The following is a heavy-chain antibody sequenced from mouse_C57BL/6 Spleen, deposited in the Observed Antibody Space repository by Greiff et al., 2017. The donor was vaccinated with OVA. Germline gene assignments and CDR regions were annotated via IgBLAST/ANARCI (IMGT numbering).Heavy chain of an antibody. CDR3: AREGGDWFAY. J-gene: IGHJ3*01. Sequence: EVQVVESGPGLVKPSQSLSLTCSVTGYSITSGYYWNWIRQFPGNKLEWMGYISYDGSNNYNPSLKNRISITRDTSKNQFFLKLNSVTTEDTATYYCAREGGDWFAYWGQGALVTVSA. V-gene: IGHV3-6*01. CDR2: ISYDGSN. CDR1: GYSITSGYY.